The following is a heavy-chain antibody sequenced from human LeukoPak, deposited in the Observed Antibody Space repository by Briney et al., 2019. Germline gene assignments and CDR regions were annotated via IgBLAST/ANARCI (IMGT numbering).Heavy chain of an antibody. CDR3: ARHVWLQPFDY. J-gene: IGHJ4*02. D-gene: IGHD3-9*01. CDR1: GGSMNSYY. CDR2: NSGST. V-gene: IGHV4-59*08. Sequence: ASETLSLTCSVSGGSMNSYYWSWIRQSPGKGVEWIGYNSGSTNYNPSLKSRVTISVDTSKNQFSLKLSSVTAADTAVYYCARHVWLQPFDYWGQGTLVTVSS.